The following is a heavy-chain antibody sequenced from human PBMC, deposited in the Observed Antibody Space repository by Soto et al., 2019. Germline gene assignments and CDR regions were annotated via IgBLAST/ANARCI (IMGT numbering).Heavy chain of an antibody. D-gene: IGHD2-2*01. J-gene: IGHJ5*02. CDR1: GGSISSGDYY. V-gene: IGHV4-30-4*01. CDR3: ARGGCSSTSGYDRVNWFDP. Sequence: QVQLQESGPGLVKPSQTLSLTCTVSGGSISSGDYYWSWIRQPPGKGLEWSGYIYYSGSTYYNPSLKSRVTISVDTSKNQFSLKLSSVTAADTAVYYCARGGCSSTSGYDRVNWFDPWGQGTLVTVSS. CDR2: IYYSGST.